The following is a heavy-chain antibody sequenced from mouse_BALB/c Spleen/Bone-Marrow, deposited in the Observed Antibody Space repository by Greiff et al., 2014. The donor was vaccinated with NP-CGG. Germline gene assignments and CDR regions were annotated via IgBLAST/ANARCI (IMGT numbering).Heavy chain of an antibody. CDR1: GHSFTGYN. J-gene: IGHJ3*01. V-gene: IGHV1-39*01. Sequence: EVQLQQSGPELEKPGASVKISCKASGHSFTGYNMNWVKQSHGKSLEWIGNIDPYYGTTTFNQKFKDKATLTVDKSSSTAYMQLKSLTSEDSAAYYRTRSRAYFRDWFAYWGQGTLVTVSA. CDR3: TRSRAYFRDWFAY. CDR2: IDPYYGTT. D-gene: IGHD2-14*01.